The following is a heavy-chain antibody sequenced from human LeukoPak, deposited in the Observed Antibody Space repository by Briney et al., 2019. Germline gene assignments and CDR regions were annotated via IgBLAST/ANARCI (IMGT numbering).Heavy chain of an antibody. Sequence: ASVKVSCKASGYTFTSYYMHWVRQAPGQGLEWMGIINPSGGSTSYAQKFQGRVTMTRDTSTSTAYMELSSLRSEDTAVYYCARVTGGSYSGVYFDYWGQGTLVTVSS. D-gene: IGHD1-26*01. J-gene: IGHJ4*02. CDR2: INPSGGST. CDR3: ARVTGGSYSGVYFDY. CDR1: GYTFTSYY. V-gene: IGHV1-46*01.